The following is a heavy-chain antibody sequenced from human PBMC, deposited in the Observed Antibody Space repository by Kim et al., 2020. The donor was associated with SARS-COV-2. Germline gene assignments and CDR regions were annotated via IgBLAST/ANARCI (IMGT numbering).Heavy chain of an antibody. V-gene: IGHV4-59*13. CDR3: ARGVESSYDFWSGYSDLDAFDV. CDR1: GGSISSYY. Sequence: SETLSLTCTVSGGSISSYYWSWIRQPPGKGLEWIGYIYYSGSTNYNPSLKSRVTISVDTSKNQFSLKLSSVTAADTSVYYCARGVESSYDFWSGYSDLDAFDVWGQGTMVTVSS. D-gene: IGHD3-3*01. CDR2: IYYSGST. J-gene: IGHJ3*01.